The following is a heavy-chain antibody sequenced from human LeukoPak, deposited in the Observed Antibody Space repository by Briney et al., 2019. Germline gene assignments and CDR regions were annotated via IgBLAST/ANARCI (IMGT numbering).Heavy chain of an antibody. CDR2: IQCSGST. V-gene: IGHV4-61*01. Sequence: SETLSLTCTVSGDSVSGISFYWSWIRQPPGKGLQSIVYIQCSGSTNYNPSLKSRVTISVDTSKNQFSLKLSSVTAADTAVYYCARYYDSSGYWSTPHFDYWGQGTLVTVSS. CDR1: GDSVSGISFY. CDR3: ARYYDSSGYWSTPHFDY. J-gene: IGHJ4*02. D-gene: IGHD3-22*01.